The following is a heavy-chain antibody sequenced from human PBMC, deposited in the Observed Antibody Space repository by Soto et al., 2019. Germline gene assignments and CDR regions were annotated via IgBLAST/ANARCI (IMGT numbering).Heavy chain of an antibody. CDR3: AKGFDYGDTKHTDH. CDR2: ITNTGLTT. D-gene: IGHD4-17*01. CDR1: GFGFSTHA. J-gene: IGHJ4*02. Sequence: WGSLRLSCAASGFGFSTHALTWVRQAPGKGLEWLSSITNTGLTTHYADSVKGRFTISRENSRNTLHLQMKKLRVDDTAIYYCAKGFDYGDTKHTDHWGKGTLVTVSS. V-gene: IGHV3-23*01.